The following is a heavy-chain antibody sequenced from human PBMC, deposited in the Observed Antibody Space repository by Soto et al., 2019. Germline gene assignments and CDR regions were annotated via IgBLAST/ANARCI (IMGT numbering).Heavy chain of an antibody. Sequence: QVQLQESGPGLVKPSQTLSLTCTVSGGSISSGGYYWSWIRQHPGKGLEWIGYIDYSGSTYYNPSLKSLVTISVDTSKNQFSLKLSSVTAADTAVYYCARASSTRGYSYGYWFDPWGQGTLVTVSS. CDR3: ARASSTRGYSYGYWFDP. D-gene: IGHD5-18*01. CDR1: GGSISSGGYY. V-gene: IGHV4-31*01. CDR2: IDYSGST. J-gene: IGHJ5*02.